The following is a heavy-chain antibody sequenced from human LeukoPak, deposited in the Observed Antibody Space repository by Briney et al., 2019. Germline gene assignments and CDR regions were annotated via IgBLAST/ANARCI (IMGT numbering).Heavy chain of an antibody. Sequence: ASVKVSCKASGYTFTTYSLAWVRQAPGQSLEWMGWISVNNGGTNYAQSFQDRVTLARDTSTNTAYLELRSLRSDDTAIIYCATVTQPRGYFLHWGQGTLVTVSS. CDR1: GYTFTTYS. CDR2: ISVNNGGT. V-gene: IGHV1-18*01. D-gene: IGHD2-2*01. J-gene: IGHJ1*01. CDR3: ATVTQPRGYFLH.